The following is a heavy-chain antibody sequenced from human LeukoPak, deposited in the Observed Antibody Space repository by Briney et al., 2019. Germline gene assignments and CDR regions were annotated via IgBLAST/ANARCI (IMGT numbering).Heavy chain of an antibody. V-gene: IGHV4-61*02. CDR1: GGSISSGSYY. D-gene: IGHD2-2*01. Sequence: SETLSLTCSVSGGSISSGSYYWSWIRQPAGKGLEWIGRIYTSGSTNYNPSLKSRVTMSVDTSKNQFSLKLSSVTAADTAVYYCARAPATVKGYFDYWGQGTLVTVSS. J-gene: IGHJ4*02. CDR3: ARAPATVKGYFDY. CDR2: IYTSGST.